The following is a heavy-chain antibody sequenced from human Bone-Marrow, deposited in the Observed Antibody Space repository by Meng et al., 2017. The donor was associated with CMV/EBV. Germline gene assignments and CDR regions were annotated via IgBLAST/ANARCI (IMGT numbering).Heavy chain of an antibody. CDR1: GYSFTSYW. CDR2: IYPGDYDT. V-gene: IGHV5-51*01. CDR3: ASNLADYFDY. J-gene: IGHJ4*02. Sequence: GGSLRLSCKGSGYSFTSYWIGWVRQMPGKGLEWMGIIYPGDYDTRYSPSFQGQVTISADKSISTAYLQWSSLKASDTAMYYCASNLADYFDYWGQGTLVTVSS.